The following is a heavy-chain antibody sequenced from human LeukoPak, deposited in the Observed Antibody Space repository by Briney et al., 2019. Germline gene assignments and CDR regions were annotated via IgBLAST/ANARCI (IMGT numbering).Heavy chain of an antibody. CDR3: ARLGYSSGWSVRYYYYYMDV. CDR1: GGSFSGYY. CDR2: INHSGST. J-gene: IGHJ6*03. Sequence: SETLSLTCAVYGGSFSGYYWSWIRQPPGKGLEWIGEINHSGSTNYNSSLKSRVTISVDTSKNQFSLKLSSVTAADTAVYCCARLGYSSGWSVRYYYYYMDVWGKGTTVTVSS. V-gene: IGHV4-34*01. D-gene: IGHD6-19*01.